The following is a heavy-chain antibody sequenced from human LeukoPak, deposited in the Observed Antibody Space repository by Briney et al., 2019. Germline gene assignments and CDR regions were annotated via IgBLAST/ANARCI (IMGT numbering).Heavy chain of an antibody. D-gene: IGHD3-22*01. V-gene: IGHV4-28*01. CDR2: IYYSGST. Sequence: SDTLSLTCAVSGYSISSSNWWGWIRQPPGKGLELIGYIYYSGSTYYNPSLKSRVTMSVDTSRNQLSLKLSSVAAVDTAVYYCARTRYDSSGYHDAFDIWGQGTMVTVSS. CDR3: ARTRYDSSGYHDAFDI. CDR1: GYSISSSNW. J-gene: IGHJ3*02.